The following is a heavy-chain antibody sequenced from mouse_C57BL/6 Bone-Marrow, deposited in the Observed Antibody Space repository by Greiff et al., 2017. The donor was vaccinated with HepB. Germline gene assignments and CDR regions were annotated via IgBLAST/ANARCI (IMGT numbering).Heavy chain of an antibody. V-gene: IGHV5-6*01. D-gene: IGHD2-3*01. CDR1: GFTFSSYG. J-gene: IGHJ2*01. CDR2: ISSGGSYT. CDR3: ARQGGYYDY. Sequence: EVMLVESGGDLVKPGGSLKLSCAASGFTFSSYGMSWVRQTPDKRLEWVATISSGGSYTYYPDSVKGRFTISRDNAKNTLYLQMSSLKSEDTAMYYCARQGGYYDYWVQGTTLTVSS.